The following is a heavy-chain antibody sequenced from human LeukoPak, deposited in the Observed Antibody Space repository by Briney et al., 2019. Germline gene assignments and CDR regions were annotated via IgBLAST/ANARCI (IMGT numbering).Heavy chain of an antibody. V-gene: IGHV3-23*01. CDR1: GFTFSSYA. Sequence: GGSLRLSCAASGFTFSSYAMSWVRQAPGKGVEWVSGISGSGGSTCYADSVKGRFTISRDNSKNTLYLQMNSLRAEDTAVYYCAKDIVVVTSGSNAFDIWGQGTMVTVSS. D-gene: IGHD2-21*02. CDR2: ISGSGGST. J-gene: IGHJ3*02. CDR3: AKDIVVVTSGSNAFDI.